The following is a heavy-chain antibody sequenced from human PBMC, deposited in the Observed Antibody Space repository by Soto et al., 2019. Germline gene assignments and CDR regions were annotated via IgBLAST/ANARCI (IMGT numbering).Heavy chain of an antibody. J-gene: IGHJ3*02. Sequence: QVQLVESGGGVVQPGRSLRLSCAASGFTFRSYAMHWVRQAPGKGLEWVAVISYDGSNKYYADSVKGRFTISRDNSKNTLYLQMNSLRAEDTAVYYCARGLRAYCGGDCYSDAFDIWGQGTMVTVSS. CDR3: ARGLRAYCGGDCYSDAFDI. CDR1: GFTFRSYA. CDR2: ISYDGSNK. V-gene: IGHV3-30-3*01. D-gene: IGHD2-21*02.